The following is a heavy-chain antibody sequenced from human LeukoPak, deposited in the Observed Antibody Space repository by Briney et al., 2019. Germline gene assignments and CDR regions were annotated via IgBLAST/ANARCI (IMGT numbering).Heavy chain of an antibody. D-gene: IGHD3-3*01. J-gene: IGHJ5*02. Sequence: PGGSLRLSCAVSGFTFSSYSMNWVRQAPGKGLEWVSYISSSSSTIYYADSVKGRFTISRDNAKNSLHLQMNSLRAEDTAVYYCARDSPRYYDFWSGKNWFDPWGQGTLVTVSS. CDR1: GFTFSSYS. CDR2: ISSSSSTI. V-gene: IGHV3-48*01. CDR3: ARDSPRYYDFWSGKNWFDP.